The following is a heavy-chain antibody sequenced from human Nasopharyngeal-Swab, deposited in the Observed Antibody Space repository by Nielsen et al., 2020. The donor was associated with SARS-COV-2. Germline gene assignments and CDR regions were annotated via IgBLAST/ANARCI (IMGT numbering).Heavy chain of an antibody. Sequence: GGSLRLSCAASGFTFSSYAMSWVSQAPGKGLEWVSAISGRGGSTYYADYVKGGFTISRDNSKNTLYLQMNSLRAEDTAVYYCAKAPAAYYDILIGYYYYGMDVWGQGTTVTVSS. V-gene: IGHV3-23*01. CDR2: ISGRGGST. D-gene: IGHD3-9*01. CDR3: AKAPAAYYDILIGYYYYGMDV. J-gene: IGHJ6*02. CDR1: GFTFSSYA.